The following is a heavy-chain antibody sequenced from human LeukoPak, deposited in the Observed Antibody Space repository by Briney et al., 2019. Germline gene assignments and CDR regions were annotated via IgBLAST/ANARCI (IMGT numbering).Heavy chain of an antibody. CDR3: ARGPLWFGELSDV. CDR2: IIPIFGTA. J-gene: IGHJ6*02. D-gene: IGHD3-10*01. Sequence: SVKVSCKASGGTFSSYAISWVRQAPGQGLEWRGGIIPIFGTANYAQKFQGRVTITADESTSTAYMELSSLRSEDTAVYYCARGPLWFGELSDVWGQGTTVTVSS. CDR1: GGTFSSYA. V-gene: IGHV1-69*13.